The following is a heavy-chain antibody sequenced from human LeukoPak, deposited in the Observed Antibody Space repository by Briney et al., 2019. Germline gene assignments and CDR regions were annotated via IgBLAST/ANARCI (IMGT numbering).Heavy chain of an antibody. CDR1: GFTVSSNY. Sequence: GGSLRLSCAASGFTVSSNYMSWVRQAPGKGLEWVSVIYSGGSTYYADSVKGRFTISRHNSKNTLYLQMNSLRAEDTAVYYCARGHATAGYYYYVMDVWGQGTTVTVSS. J-gene: IGHJ6*02. CDR2: IYSGGST. CDR3: ARGHATAGYYYYVMDV. D-gene: IGHD1-14*01. V-gene: IGHV3-53*04.